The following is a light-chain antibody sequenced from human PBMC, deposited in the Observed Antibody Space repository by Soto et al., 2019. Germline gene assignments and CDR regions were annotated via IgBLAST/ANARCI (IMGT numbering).Light chain of an antibody. CDR2: DVS. Sequence: QSALTQPASVSGSPGQSITISCTGTSSDVGGYNHVSWYQQHPGKAPKLMIFDVSRRPSGVSNRFSGSKSGNTASLTISGLQPEDEADYYCSSYTTNHTRVFGGGTKLTVL. V-gene: IGLV2-14*01. J-gene: IGLJ3*02. CDR1: SSDVGGYNH. CDR3: SSYTTNHTRV.